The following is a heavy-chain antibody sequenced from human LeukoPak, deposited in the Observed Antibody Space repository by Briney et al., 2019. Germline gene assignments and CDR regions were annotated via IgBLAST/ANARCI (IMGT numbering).Heavy chain of an antibody. Sequence: SETLSLTCTVSGGSISSGDHYWSWIRQPPGKGLEWIGYIYYVGTTYYNPSLKSRVTISIDTSKNQFSLKLSSVTAADTAVYYCGRDRGYTYGLDSWGQGTLVTVSS. J-gene: IGHJ4*02. V-gene: IGHV4-30-4*01. CDR3: GRDRGYTYGLDS. D-gene: IGHD5-18*01. CDR2: IYYVGTT. CDR1: GGSISSGDHY.